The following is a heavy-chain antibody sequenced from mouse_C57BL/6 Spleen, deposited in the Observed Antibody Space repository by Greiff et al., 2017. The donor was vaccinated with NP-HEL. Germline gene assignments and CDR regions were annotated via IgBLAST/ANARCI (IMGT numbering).Heavy chain of an antibody. J-gene: IGHJ4*01. V-gene: IGHV5-6*01. CDR3: ARRGGTSYYYAMDY. D-gene: IGHD2-14*01. CDR2: ISSGGSYT. Sequence: EVHLVESGGDLVKPGGSLKLSCAASGFTFSSYGMSWVRQTPDQRLEWVATISSGGSYTYYPASVKGRFTISSDKATNTLYLQMSSLKSEDTAMYYCARRGGTSYYYAMDYWGQGTSVTAAS. CDR1: GFTFSSYG.